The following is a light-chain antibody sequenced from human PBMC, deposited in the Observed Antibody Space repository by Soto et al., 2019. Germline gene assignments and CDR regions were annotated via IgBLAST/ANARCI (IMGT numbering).Light chain of an antibody. V-gene: IGKV3-20*01. CDR1: QSVRSTY. J-gene: IGKJ4*01. Sequence: EVVLTQSPGTLSLSPGERATLSCRASQSVRSTYLGWYQQKPGQAPRLLIYGASKRQTGVPDRFSGGGSGTDFTLTSSSLQPEDFSVYYCQKFSGSVTFGGGTKVDIK. CDR2: GAS. CDR3: QKFSGSVT.